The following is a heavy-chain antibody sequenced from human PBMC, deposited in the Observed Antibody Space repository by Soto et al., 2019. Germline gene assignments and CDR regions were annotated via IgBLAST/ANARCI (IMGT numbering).Heavy chain of an antibody. CDR3: AKGLRAFDM. J-gene: IGHJ3*02. Sequence: GGSXRLSCAASGFTFSSYAMSWVRQAPGKGLEWVSTIVASGVSTYYAESEKGRFTISRDNSKNTMYLQMNSLRAEDTALYYCAKGLRAFDMWGQGTMVTVSS. CDR1: GFTFSSYA. CDR2: IVASGVST. V-gene: IGHV3-23*01.